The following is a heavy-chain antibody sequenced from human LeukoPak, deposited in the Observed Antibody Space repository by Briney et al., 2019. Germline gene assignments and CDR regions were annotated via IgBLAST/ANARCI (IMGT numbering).Heavy chain of an antibody. CDR1: GFTVSSNY. CDR2: IYSGGST. J-gene: IGHJ4*02. V-gene: IGHV3-53*01. D-gene: IGHD1/OR15-1a*01. CDR3: ARGTRLAPAY. Sequence: GGSLRLSCAASGFTVSSNYMSWVRQAPGKGLEWVSVIYSGGSTYYADSVKGRFTISRDNAKNSLYLQMHSLRVEDTALYYCARGTRLAPAYWGQGTLVTVSS.